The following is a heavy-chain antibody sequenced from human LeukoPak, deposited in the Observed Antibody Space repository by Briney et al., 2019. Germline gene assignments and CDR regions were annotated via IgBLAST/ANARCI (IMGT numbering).Heavy chain of an antibody. J-gene: IGHJ4*02. D-gene: IGHD4-17*01. CDR2: VYYSGST. CDR1: GDSISSTSYY. Sequence: SETLSLTCTVSGDSISSTSYYWGWIRQPPGKGLEWIGSVYYSGSTFYNPSLESRVTISVDTSKNQFSLKLRSVTAADTAVYYCARDDYGDWNFDYWGQGTLVTVSS. V-gene: IGHV4-39*07. CDR3: ARDDYGDWNFDY.